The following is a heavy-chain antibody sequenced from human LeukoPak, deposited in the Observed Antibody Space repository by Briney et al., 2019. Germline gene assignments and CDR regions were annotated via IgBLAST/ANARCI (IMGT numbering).Heavy chain of an antibody. CDR2: ISSSSSYI. CDR3: AKGFRTTMVRGVIITPYYFDY. CDR1: GFTFSSYS. D-gene: IGHD3-10*01. Sequence: GGSLRLSCAASGFTFSSYSMNWVRQAPGKGLEWVSSISSSSSYIYYADSVKGRFTISRDNAKNSLYLQMNSLRGEDTAIYYCAKGFRTTMVRGVIITPYYFDYWGQGTLVTVSS. J-gene: IGHJ4*02. V-gene: IGHV3-21*04.